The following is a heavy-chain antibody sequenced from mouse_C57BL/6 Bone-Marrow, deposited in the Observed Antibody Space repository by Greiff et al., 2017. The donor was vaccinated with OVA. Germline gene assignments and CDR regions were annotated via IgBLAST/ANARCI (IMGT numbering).Heavy chain of an antibody. V-gene: IGHV1-81*01. CDR2: IYPRSGNT. CDR1: GYTFTSYG. Sequence: VKLQQSGAELARPGASVKLSCKASGYTFTSYGISWVKQRPGQGLEWIGEIYPRSGNTYSNEKFKGKATLTSDKSSSTAYMELRSLTSEESAVYFCARPLLSWFAYWGQGTLVTVSA. CDR3: ARPLLSWFAY. J-gene: IGHJ3*01. D-gene: IGHD1-1*01.